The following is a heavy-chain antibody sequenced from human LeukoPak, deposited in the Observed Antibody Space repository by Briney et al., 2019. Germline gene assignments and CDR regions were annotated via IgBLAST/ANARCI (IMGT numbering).Heavy chain of an antibody. J-gene: IGHJ3*02. CDR2: ISSSSSYI. CDR1: GFTFSSYS. Sequence: GGSLRLSCAASGFTFSSYSMNWVRQAPGKGLEWVSSISSSSSYIYYADSVKGRFTISGDNAKNSLYLQMNSLRAEDTAVYYCARGGGGSNDAFDIWGQGTMVTVSS. D-gene: IGHD3-16*01. V-gene: IGHV3-21*01. CDR3: ARGGGGSNDAFDI.